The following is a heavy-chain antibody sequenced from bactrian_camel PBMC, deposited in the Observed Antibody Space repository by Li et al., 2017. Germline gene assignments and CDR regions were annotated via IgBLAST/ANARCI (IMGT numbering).Heavy chain of an antibody. J-gene: IGHJ4*01. V-gene: IGHV3S1*01. CDR3: AATLTYGGSWYEGRGWWY. CDR2: LRTGYPST. D-gene: IGHD6*01. Sequence: QLVESGGGSVQPGGSLRLSCQASGYTVNSCMGWFRQAPGKEREGVAALRTGYPSTWYGDSMRGRFTISQDNDKKTLYLQMNSLNVEDTAMYYCAATLTYGGSWYEGRGWWYWGQGTQVTVS. CDR1: GYTVNSC.